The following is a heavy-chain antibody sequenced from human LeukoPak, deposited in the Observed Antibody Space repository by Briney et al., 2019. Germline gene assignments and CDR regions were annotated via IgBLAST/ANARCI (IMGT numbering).Heavy chain of an antibody. J-gene: IGHJ4*02. D-gene: IGHD5-18*01. Sequence: GGSLRLSCAASGFTFSSYAMHWVRQAPGKGLEWVAVISYDGSNKYYADSVKGRFTISRDNSKNTLCLQMNSLRAEDTAVYYCARYLGYSYVDYWGQGTLVTVSS. V-gene: IGHV3-30*04. CDR1: GFTFSSYA. CDR3: ARYLGYSYVDY. CDR2: ISYDGSNK.